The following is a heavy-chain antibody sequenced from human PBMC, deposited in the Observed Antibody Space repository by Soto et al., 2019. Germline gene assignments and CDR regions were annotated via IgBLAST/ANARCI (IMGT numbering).Heavy chain of an antibody. J-gene: IGHJ4*02. CDR2: ISPSGTTR. Sequence: GGSLRLSCAASGFTFSSYAMSWVRQAPGKGLEWVSYISPSGTTRYYADSVKGRFTLSRDNAHNSLYLQMDSLRDEDTAVYYCARVEGPTVATMFFDYWGQGTPVTVSS. V-gene: IGHV3-48*02. CDR1: GFTFSSYA. D-gene: IGHD5-12*01. CDR3: ARVEGPTVATMFFDY.